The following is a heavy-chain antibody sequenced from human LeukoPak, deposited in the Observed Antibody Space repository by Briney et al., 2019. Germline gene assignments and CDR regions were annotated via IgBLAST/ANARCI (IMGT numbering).Heavy chain of an antibody. CDR2: IIPIFGTA. Sequence: SVKVSCKASGYTFTSYGISWVRQAPGQGLEWMGGIIPIFGTANYAQKFQGRVTITADESTSTAYMELSSLRSEDTAVYYCASSDYGDLYYFDYWGQGTLVTVSS. CDR1: GYTFTSYG. CDR3: ASSDYGDLYYFDY. J-gene: IGHJ4*02. D-gene: IGHD4-17*01. V-gene: IGHV1-69*13.